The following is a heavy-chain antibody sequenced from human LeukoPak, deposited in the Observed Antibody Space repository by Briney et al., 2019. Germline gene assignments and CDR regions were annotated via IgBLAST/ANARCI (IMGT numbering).Heavy chain of an antibody. J-gene: IGHJ4*02. CDR2: ISWDGSNT. V-gene: IGHV3-43D*03. Sequence: PGGSLRLSCAASGFTFDDYAMHWVRQAPGKGLEWVSLISWDGSNTYYADSVKGRFTISRDNSKNSLYLQMNSLRAEDTALYYCTKVKWAVDCTTTSCPYFDYWGQGTLVTVSS. CDR1: GFTFDDYA. CDR3: TKVKWAVDCTTTSCPYFDY. D-gene: IGHD2-2*01.